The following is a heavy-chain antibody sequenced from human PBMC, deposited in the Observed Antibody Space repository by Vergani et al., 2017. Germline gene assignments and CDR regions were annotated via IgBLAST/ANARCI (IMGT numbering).Heavy chain of an antibody. D-gene: IGHD5-18*01. J-gene: IGHJ6*02. V-gene: IGHV3-9*01. CDR2: ISWNSGSI. CDR3: AKAPGYSYGYLNYGMDV. Sequence: EVQLVESGGGLVQPGRSLRLSCAASGFTFDDYAMHWVRQAPGKGLEWVSGISWNSGSIGYADSVKGRFTISRDNAKNSLYLQMNSLRAEETALYYCAKAPGYSYGYLNYGMDVWGQGTTVTVSS. CDR1: GFTFDDYA.